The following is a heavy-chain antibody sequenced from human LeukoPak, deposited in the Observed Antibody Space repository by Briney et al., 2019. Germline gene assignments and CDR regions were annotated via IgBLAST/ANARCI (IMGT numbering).Heavy chain of an antibody. J-gene: IGHJ4*02. CDR3: ARDSGSGNNDY. D-gene: IGHD1-26*01. V-gene: IGHV1-3*01. CDR1: GYTFTSYA. Sequence: ASVNVSCKASGYTFTSYAIHWVRQAPGQRLEWMGWISAGNGNTKYSQNFQGRVTFISNTSATTAFMELSSLRSEDAAVYYCARDSGSGNNDYWGQGTLVTVSS. CDR2: ISAGNGNT.